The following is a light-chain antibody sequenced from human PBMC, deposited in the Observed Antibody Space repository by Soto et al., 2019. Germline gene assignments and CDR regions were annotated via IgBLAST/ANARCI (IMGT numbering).Light chain of an antibody. CDR3: QQSDYFPVP. CDR2: HAS. J-gene: IGKJ4*01. Sequence: DIQMTQSPSSVSASVGDKVTISCRASEDVKSRLAWYQQTPGKAPNLLIFHASSLQSGVPSRFSGSGSGTDFTLTISSLEPEDFATYYCQQSDYFPVPFGGGTKVDNK. CDR1: EDVKSR. V-gene: IGKV1-12*01.